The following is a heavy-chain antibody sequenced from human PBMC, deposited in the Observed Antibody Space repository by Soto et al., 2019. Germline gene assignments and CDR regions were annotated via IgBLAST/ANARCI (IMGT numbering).Heavy chain of an antibody. CDR2: IIPILGIA. V-gene: IGHV1-69*02. J-gene: IGHJ6*03. CDR3: RYCSSTSCYAHYYYYMDV. Sequence: QVQLVQSGAEVKKPGSSVKVSCKASGGTFSSYTISWVRQAPGQGLEWMGRIIPILGIANYAQKFQGRVTITADKSTNTAYMELSSLRSEDTAVYYCRYCSSTSCYAHYYYYMDVWGKGTTVTVSS. D-gene: IGHD2-2*01. CDR1: GGTFSSYT.